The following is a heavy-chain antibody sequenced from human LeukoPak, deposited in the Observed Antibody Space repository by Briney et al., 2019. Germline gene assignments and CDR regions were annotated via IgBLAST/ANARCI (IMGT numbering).Heavy chain of an antibody. CDR2: INPSGGST. J-gene: IGHJ3*02. V-gene: IGHV1-46*01. Sequence: ASVKVSCKASGYTFTSYYMHWVRQAPGQGLEWMGIINPSGGSTSYAQKFQGRVTMTRDMSTSTVYMELSSLRSEDTAVYYCARDWGGSYYGRALDAFDIWGQGTMVTVSS. CDR3: ARDWGGSYYGRALDAFDI. D-gene: IGHD1-26*01. CDR1: GYTFTSYY.